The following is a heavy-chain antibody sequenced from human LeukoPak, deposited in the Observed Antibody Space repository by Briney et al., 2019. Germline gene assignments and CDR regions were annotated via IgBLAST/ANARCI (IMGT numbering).Heavy chain of an antibody. Sequence: GGSLRLSCAASGFTFDDYAMHWVRQAPGKGLEWVSGISWNSGSIGYADSVKGRFTISRDNAKNSLYLQMNSLRAEDTALYYCAKVSSAGSRGLPRWGQGTLVTVSS. CDR3: AKVSSAGSRGLPR. J-gene: IGHJ4*02. CDR1: GFTFDDYA. D-gene: IGHD6-19*01. V-gene: IGHV3-9*01. CDR2: ISWNSGSI.